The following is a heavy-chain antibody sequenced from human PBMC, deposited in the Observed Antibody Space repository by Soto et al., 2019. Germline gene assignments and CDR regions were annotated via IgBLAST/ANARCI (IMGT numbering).Heavy chain of an antibody. CDR1: GFTFSNYG. V-gene: IGHV1-18*01. CDR2: ISAYNGNT. D-gene: IGHD3-9*01. Sequence: QVPLVQSGAEVKKPGASVKVSCKASGFTFSNYGITWLRQVPGQGLEWMGWISAYNGNTVHAQEYQGRLTLTTDTSTSTAYMELRSLRPADTAVYYCPRPQLDIMTDSYTNYFDPWGQGTLVTVSS. CDR3: PRPQLDIMTDSYTNYFDP. J-gene: IGHJ5*02.